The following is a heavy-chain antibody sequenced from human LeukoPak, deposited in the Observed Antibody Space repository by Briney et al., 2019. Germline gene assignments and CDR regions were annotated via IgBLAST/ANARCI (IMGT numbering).Heavy chain of an antibody. CDR2: FSGSGGST. Sequence: GGSLRLSCAASGFTFSSYAMSWVRQAPGKGLEWVSAFSGSGGSTYYADSVKGRFTISRDNSKNTLYLQMNSLRAEDTAVYYCATSTTGTIDYYGMDVWGQGTTVTVSS. V-gene: IGHV3-23*01. J-gene: IGHJ6*02. CDR1: GFTFSSYA. D-gene: IGHD1-1*01. CDR3: ATSTTGTIDYYGMDV.